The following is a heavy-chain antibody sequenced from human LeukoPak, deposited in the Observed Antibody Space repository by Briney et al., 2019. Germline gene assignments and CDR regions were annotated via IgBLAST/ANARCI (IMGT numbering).Heavy chain of an antibody. Sequence: PSETLSLTCAVYGGSFSGYYWSWIRQPPGKGLEWIGEINHSGSTNYNPSLKSRVTISVDTSKNQFSLKLSSVTAADTAVYYCARVVTMVRGFMFDPWGQGTLVTVSS. D-gene: IGHD3-10*01. V-gene: IGHV4-34*01. CDR1: GGSFSGYY. CDR2: INHSGST. J-gene: IGHJ5*02. CDR3: ARVVTMVRGFMFDP.